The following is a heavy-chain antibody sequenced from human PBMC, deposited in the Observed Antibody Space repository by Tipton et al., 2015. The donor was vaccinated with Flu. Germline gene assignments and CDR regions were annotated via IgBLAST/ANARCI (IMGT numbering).Heavy chain of an antibody. Sequence: TLSLTCTVSGGSVSSGGYYWSWIRQPPGKGLEWIGYIYYSGSTNYNPSLKSRVTISVDTSKNQFSLKLSSVTAADTAVYYCAREAPMNWIRNDAFDIWGQGTMVTVSS. CDR3: AREAPMNWIRNDAFDI. CDR2: IYYSGST. CDR1: GGSVSSGGYY. D-gene: IGHD1-1*01. V-gene: IGHV4-61*08. J-gene: IGHJ3*02.